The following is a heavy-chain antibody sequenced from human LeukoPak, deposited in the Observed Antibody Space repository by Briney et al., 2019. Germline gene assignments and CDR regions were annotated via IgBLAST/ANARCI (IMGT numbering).Heavy chain of an antibody. V-gene: IGHV1-69*02. Sequence: GSSVKVSCKASGVTFSSYTISWVRQAPGQGLEWMGRIIPILGIANYAQKFQGRVTITADKSTSTAYMELSSLRSEDTAVYYCASGYCSSTSCYLYYMDVWGKGTTVTVSS. CDR2: IIPILGIA. D-gene: IGHD2-2*03. J-gene: IGHJ6*03. CDR1: GVTFSSYT. CDR3: ASGYCSSTSCYLYYMDV.